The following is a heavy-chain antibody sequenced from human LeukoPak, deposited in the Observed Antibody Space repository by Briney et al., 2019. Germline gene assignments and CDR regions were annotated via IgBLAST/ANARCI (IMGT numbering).Heavy chain of an antibody. CDR2: ISWNSGSI. D-gene: IGHD1-26*01. Sequence: GGSLRLSCAASGFTFSSYAMSWVRQAPGKGLEWVSGISWNSGSIDYADSVKGRFTISRDNAENSLYLEMNSLRAEDMALYYCAKGGGTYSDWYFDLWGRGTLVSVSS. V-gene: IGHV3-9*03. CDR1: GFTFSSYA. CDR3: AKGGGTYSDWYFDL. J-gene: IGHJ2*01.